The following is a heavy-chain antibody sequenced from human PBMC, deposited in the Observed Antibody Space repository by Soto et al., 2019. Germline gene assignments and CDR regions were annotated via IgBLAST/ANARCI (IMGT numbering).Heavy chain of an antibody. CDR2: IRPHNGDT. V-gene: IGHV1-18*01. Sequence: QVQLVQSAAEVGKPGASVKVSCTASGYTFTTIRLSWVRQAPGQGLEWMGWIRPHNGDTQYAQKFQGRVNITADTTTTTAYMEVRSLRPDDAAVFFCARDRSGWYDFWGQGTLVTVSS. CDR1: GYTFTTIR. D-gene: IGHD6-19*01. J-gene: IGHJ5*01. CDR3: ARDRSGWYDF.